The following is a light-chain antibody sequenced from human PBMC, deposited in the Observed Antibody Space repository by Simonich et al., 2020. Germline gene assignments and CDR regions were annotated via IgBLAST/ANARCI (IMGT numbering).Light chain of an antibody. V-gene: IGLV1-40*01. Sequence: QPVLTQPPSVSGAPGQRVTISCTGSSSNIGAGYDVPWYQQLPGTAPKLLSDVISNRPSGVPDRFSGSKSGTSASLAITGLQAEDEADYYCQSYDSSLSGSVVFGGGTKLTVL. CDR3: QSYDSSLSGSVV. CDR2: VIS. J-gene: IGLJ2*01. CDR1: SSNIGAGYD.